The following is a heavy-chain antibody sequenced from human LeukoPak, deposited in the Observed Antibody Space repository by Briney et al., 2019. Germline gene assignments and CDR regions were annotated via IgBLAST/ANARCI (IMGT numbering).Heavy chain of an antibody. D-gene: IGHD5-18*01. CDR2: IYHSGST. Sequence: SETLTLTCAVSGGSISSSNWWSWVRQPPGKGLEWIGEIYHSGSTNYNPSLKSRVTISVYKSKNQFSMKLTSVTAADTAVYYCARDWAIDGYSAFDIWGQGTMVTVSS. J-gene: IGHJ3*02. CDR1: GGSISSSNW. V-gene: IGHV4-4*02. CDR3: ARDWAIDGYSAFDI.